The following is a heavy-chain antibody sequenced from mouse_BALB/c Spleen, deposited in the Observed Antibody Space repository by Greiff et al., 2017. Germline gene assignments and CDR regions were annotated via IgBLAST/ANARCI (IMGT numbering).Heavy chain of an antibody. CDR3: ARLRDYDYAMDY. CDR2: ISSGGSYT. CDR1: GFTFSSYG. V-gene: IGHV5-6*01. D-gene: IGHD1-1*02. J-gene: IGHJ4*01. Sequence: EVQLVESGGDLVKPGGSLKLSCAASGFTFSSYGMSWVRQTPDKRLEWVATISSGGSYTYYPDSVKGRFTISRDNAKNTLYLQMSSLKSEDTAMYYCARLRDYDYAMDYWGQGTSVTVSS.